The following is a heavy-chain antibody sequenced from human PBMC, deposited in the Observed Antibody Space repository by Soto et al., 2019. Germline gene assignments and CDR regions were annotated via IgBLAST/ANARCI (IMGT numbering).Heavy chain of an antibody. Sequence: QVQLQESGPRLVKPSQTLSLTCTVSGGSISSSDYYWSWIRQPPGKGLEWIGYIYYSGSTYYNPSLKSRINISVDISKNQFSLKLSSVTAADTAVYYCARVGKVAGARPYFYHAMDVWGQGTTVSVSS. V-gene: IGHV4-30-4*01. D-gene: IGHD6-19*01. CDR2: IYYSGST. J-gene: IGHJ6*02. CDR3: ARVGKVAGARPYFYHAMDV. CDR1: GGSISSSDYY.